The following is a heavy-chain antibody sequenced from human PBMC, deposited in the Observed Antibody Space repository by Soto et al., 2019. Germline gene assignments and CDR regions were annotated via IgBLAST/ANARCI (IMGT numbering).Heavy chain of an antibody. CDR2: IYYSGST. CDR1: GGSISSYY. CDR3: ARVWGDAFDI. J-gene: IGHJ3*02. Sequence: TSETLSLTCTVSGGSISSYYWSWIRQPPGKGLEWIGYIYYSGSTNYNPSLKSRVTISVDTSKNQFSLKLSSVTAADTAVYYCARVWGDAFDIWGQGTMVTVSS. D-gene: IGHD7-27*01. V-gene: IGHV4-59*01.